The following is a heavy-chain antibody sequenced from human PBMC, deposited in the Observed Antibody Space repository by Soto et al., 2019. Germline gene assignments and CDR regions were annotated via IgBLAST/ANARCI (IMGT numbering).Heavy chain of an antibody. D-gene: IGHD3-10*01. CDR2: INHSGST. V-gene: IGHV4-34*01. CDR1: GGSFSGYY. J-gene: IGHJ4*02. CDR3: ARGYGRNFDY. Sequence: QVQLQQWGAGLLKPSETLSLTCAVYGGSFSGYYWSWIRQPPGKGLEWIGEINHSGSTNYNPSLKSRVTISVDTSKSQFSLNLSSVTAADTAVDYFARGYGRNFDYWGQGTLFTVSS.